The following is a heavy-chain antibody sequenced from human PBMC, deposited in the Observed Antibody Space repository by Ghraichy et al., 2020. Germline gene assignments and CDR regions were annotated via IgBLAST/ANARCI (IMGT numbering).Heavy chain of an antibody. CDR1: GGSISSGSYY. D-gene: IGHD6-13*01. J-gene: IGHJ6*02. CDR2: IYTSGST. V-gene: IGHV4-61*02. Sequence: SETLSLTCTVSGGSISSGSYYWSWIRQPAGKGLEWIGRIYTSGSTNYNPSLKSRVTISVDTSKNQFSLKLSSVTAADTAVYYCAREGIAAAGTEECYYSYGMDGWSQESTVTVYS. CDR3: AREGIAAAGTEECYYSYGMDG.